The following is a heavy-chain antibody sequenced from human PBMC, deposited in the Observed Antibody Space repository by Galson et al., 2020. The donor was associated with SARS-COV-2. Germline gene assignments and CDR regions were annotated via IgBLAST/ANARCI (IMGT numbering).Heavy chain of an antibody. Sequence: GGSLRLPCTASGFTFRTSAKHWVRQAPGKGLKGVAAISYDGSNKYYADSVKGRFTISRDNSKNTLYLQMNSLRAADTAGYYCARDLGGYFVYWGLGTLGTVAS. CDR3: ARDLGGYFVY. J-gene: IGHJ4*02. D-gene: IGHD2-15*01. CDR2: ISYDGSNK. CDR1: GFTFRTSA. V-gene: IGHV3-30-3*01.